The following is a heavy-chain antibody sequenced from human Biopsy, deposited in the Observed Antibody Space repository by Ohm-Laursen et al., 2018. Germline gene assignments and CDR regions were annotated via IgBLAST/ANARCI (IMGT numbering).Heavy chain of an antibody. CDR2: ISSGGSTI. J-gene: IGHJ4*01. CDR3: GRSYGIMAAPVHL. D-gene: IGHD3-16*01. CDR1: GFTFSDYQ. V-gene: IGHV3-11*01. Sequence: GSLRLSCTASGFTFSDYQMSWIRQTPGKGLEWVSHISSGGSTIFHADSVKGRFTISRDDAKGSLYLQMTNLRAEDTAVYYCGRSYGIMAAPVHLWDQGTLVTVSS.